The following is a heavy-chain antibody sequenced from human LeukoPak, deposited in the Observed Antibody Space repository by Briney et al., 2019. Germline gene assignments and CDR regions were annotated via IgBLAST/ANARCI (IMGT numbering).Heavy chain of an antibody. CDR1: GGSISSGSYY. CDR3: ARGGGTNDDFWSGYAYSFDY. V-gene: IGHV4-61*02. CDR2: IYTSGST. D-gene: IGHD3-3*01. J-gene: IGHJ4*02. Sequence: PSETLSLTCTVSGGSISSGSYYWSWIRQPAGKGLEWIGRIYTSGSTNYNPSLKSRVTMSVDTPKNQFSVRLTSVTAADTAVYYCARGGGTNDDFWSGYAYSFDYWGQGTLVTVSS.